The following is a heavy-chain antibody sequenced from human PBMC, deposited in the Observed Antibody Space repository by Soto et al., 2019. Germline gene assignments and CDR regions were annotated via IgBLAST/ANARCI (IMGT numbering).Heavy chain of an antibody. Sequence: PSETLSLTCAVYGGSFSGYYWSWIRQPPGKGLEWIGEINHSGSTNYNPSLKSRVTISVDTSKNQFSLRLSSVTAADTAVYYCERLAGYCSTNGCQGDYAMDVWGQGTTVTVSS. CDR2: INHSGST. V-gene: IGHV4-34*01. D-gene: IGHD2-2*01. CDR3: ERLAGYCSTNGCQGDYAMDV. CDR1: GGSFSGYY. J-gene: IGHJ6*02.